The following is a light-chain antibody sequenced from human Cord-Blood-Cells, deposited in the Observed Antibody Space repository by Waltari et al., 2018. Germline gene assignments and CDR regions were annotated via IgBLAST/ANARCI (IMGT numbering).Light chain of an antibody. V-gene: IGLV2-18*02. Sequence: QSALTQPPSVSGSPGQSVTISCTGTSRDVGSYNRVPWYQQPPGTAPKLIIDDVSNRPSGVPDRFSGSKSGNTASLTISGLQAENEADYYCSSYTSSSTWVFGGGTKLTVL. CDR2: DVS. CDR1: SRDVGSYNR. CDR3: SSYTSSSTWV. J-gene: IGLJ3*02.